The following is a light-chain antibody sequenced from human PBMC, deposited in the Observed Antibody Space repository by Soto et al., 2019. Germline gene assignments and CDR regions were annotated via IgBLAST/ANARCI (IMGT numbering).Light chain of an antibody. CDR3: QQYNNWPPWT. CDR2: GAS. V-gene: IGKV3-15*01. CDR1: QSVSSN. Sequence: EIVMTQPPATLSVSPGERATLSCRASQSVSSNLAWYQQKPGQAPRLLSYGASTRATGIPARFGGSGSGTEFTLTISSLQSEDFAVYYCQQYNNWPPWTGGRGTEVEIK. J-gene: IGKJ1*01.